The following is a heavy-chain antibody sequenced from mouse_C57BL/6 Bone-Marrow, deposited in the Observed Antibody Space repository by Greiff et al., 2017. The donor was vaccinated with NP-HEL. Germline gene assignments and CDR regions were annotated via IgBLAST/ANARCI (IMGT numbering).Heavy chain of an antibody. CDR1: GFTFSDYG. CDR2: ISSGSSTI. V-gene: IGHV5-17*01. Sequence: EVKLVESGGGLVKPGGSLKLSCAASGFTFSDYGMHWVRQAPEKGLEWVAYISSGSSTIYYADTVKGRFTISRDNAKNTLFLQMTSLRSEDTAMYYCAREDYSGSSYYFDYWGQGTTLTVSS. J-gene: IGHJ2*01. D-gene: IGHD1-1*01. CDR3: AREDYSGSSYYFDY.